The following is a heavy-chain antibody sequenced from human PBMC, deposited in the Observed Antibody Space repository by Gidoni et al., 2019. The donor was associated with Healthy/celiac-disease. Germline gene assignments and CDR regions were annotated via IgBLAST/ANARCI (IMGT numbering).Heavy chain of an antibody. Sequence: QVQLQESGPGLVKPSETLSLTCTVSGGSISSYYWSWIRQPPGKGLEWIGYIYYSGSTNYTPSLKSRVTISVDTSKIQFSLKLSSVTAADTAVYYCARDHSVDTAMSYWFDPWGQGTLVTVSS. J-gene: IGHJ5*02. CDR1: GGSISSYY. V-gene: IGHV4-59*01. CDR3: ARDHSVDTAMSYWFDP. CDR2: IYYSGST. D-gene: IGHD5-18*01.